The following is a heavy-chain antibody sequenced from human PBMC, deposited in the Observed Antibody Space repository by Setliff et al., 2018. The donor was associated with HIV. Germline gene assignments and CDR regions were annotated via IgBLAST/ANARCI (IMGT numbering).Heavy chain of an antibody. CDR1: GFTFTDYY. V-gene: IGHV3-33*08. CDR3: ARDERRTSSIDY. CDR2: IYFDGSDR. J-gene: IGHJ4*02. Sequence: PGGSLRLSCEASGFTFTDYYIIWIRQAPGKGLEWVAVIYFDGSDRSYADSVKGRFSISRDNSKNILFLQMNSLRADDTAVYFCARDERRTSSIDYWGQGTLVTVSS.